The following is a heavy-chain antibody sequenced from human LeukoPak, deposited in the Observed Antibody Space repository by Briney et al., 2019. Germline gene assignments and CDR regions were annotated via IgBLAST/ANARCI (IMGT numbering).Heavy chain of an antibody. CDR3: ARGAPADV. CDR1: GGCFSGYY. CDR2: IYSSGGT. V-gene: IGHV4-59*10. J-gene: IGHJ6*04. Sequence: SETLSLTCAVYGGCFSGYYWSWIRQPAGKGLEWIGHIYSSGGTNYNPSLKSRVTISVDTSKNQLSLRLSSVTAADTAVYYCARGAPADVWGKGTTVTVSS. D-gene: IGHD3-16*01.